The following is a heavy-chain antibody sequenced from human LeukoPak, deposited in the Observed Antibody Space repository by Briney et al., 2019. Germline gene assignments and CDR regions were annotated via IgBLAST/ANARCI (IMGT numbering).Heavy chain of an antibody. CDR1: GYTLTELS. V-gene: IGHV1-24*01. CDR3: ATGQQWLVYFDY. Sequence: ASVKVSFKVSGYTLTELSMHWVRQAAGKGLEWMGGFDPEDGETIYVQKFQGRVTMTEDTSTDTAYMELSSLRSEDTAVYYCATGQQWLVYFDYWGQGTLVTVSS. D-gene: IGHD6-19*01. J-gene: IGHJ4*02. CDR2: FDPEDGET.